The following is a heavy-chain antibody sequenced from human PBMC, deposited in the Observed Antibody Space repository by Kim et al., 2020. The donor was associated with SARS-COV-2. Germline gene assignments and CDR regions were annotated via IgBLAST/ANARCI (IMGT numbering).Heavy chain of an antibody. Sequence: GGSLRLSCAASGFIVSSNYMSWVRQAPGKGLEWVSAIYSDGSTYYADSVKGRFTISRDSSKNTLYLQMNSLRAEDTALYYCARDQYCTAGVCLSDYWGQGTLVTVSS. CDR3: ARDQYCTAGVCLSDY. D-gene: IGHD2-8*02. CDR2: IYSDGST. J-gene: IGHJ4*02. V-gene: IGHV3-53*01. CDR1: GFIVSSNY.